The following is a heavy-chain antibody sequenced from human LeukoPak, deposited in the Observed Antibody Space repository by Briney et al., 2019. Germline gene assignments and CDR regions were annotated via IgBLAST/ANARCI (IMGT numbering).Heavy chain of an antibody. CDR3: ARKSASGYYSNFDY. CDR1: GYTFTDSY. D-gene: IGHD3-22*01. V-gene: IGHV1-2*02. Sequence: GASVKVSCKASGYTFTDSYMHWVRQAPGQGLKWMGWINPYSGDTNYAQDFQGRVTMTRDTSISTAYMELSRLTSDDTAVYYCARKSASGYYSNFDYWGQGTLVTVSS. CDR2: INPYSGDT. J-gene: IGHJ4*02.